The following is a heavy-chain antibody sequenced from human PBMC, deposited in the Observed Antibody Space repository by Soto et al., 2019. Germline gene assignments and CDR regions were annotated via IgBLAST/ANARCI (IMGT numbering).Heavy chain of an antibody. Sequence: SETLSLTINISGGSISGYFWSWIRQPAGKGLDWIGRIYSSGSTNYNPSLNSRITMSVDTSKNQFSLKLSSVSAADTAVYYCARAYDSNGNHAFDIWGQGTLVTVSS. V-gene: IGHV4-4*07. D-gene: IGHD3-22*01. CDR2: IYSSGST. CDR1: GGSISGYF. CDR3: ARAYDSNGNHAFDI. J-gene: IGHJ3*02.